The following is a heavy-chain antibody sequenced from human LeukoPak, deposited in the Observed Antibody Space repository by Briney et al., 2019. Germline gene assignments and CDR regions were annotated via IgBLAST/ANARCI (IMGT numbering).Heavy chain of an antibody. CDR3: ASSSWYVANSYPFDY. CDR1: GGSFSGYY. Sequence: SETLSLTCAVYGGSFSGYYWSWIRQPPGKGLEWIGEINHSGSTNYNPSLKSRVTISVDTSKNQFSLKLSSVTAEDTAVYYCASSSWYVANSYPFDYWGQGTLVTVSS. CDR2: INHSGST. V-gene: IGHV4-34*01. D-gene: IGHD6-13*01. J-gene: IGHJ4*02.